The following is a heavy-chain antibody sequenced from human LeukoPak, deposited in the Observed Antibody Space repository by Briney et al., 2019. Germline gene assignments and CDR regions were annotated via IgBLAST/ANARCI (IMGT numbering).Heavy chain of an antibody. D-gene: IGHD2-2*02. CDR2: VIPIFGRA. CDR3: ARGVPAAIPGGNRFDP. Sequence: GASVKVSCKAAGDTISAYSLNWVRQAPGQALEWMGGVIPIFGRAYYAQNLQRRVTITADKSTNTAYMELSSLGSDDTAVYYCARGVPAAIPGGNRFDPWGQGTLVTVSS. CDR1: GDTISAYS. J-gene: IGHJ5*02. V-gene: IGHV1-69*06.